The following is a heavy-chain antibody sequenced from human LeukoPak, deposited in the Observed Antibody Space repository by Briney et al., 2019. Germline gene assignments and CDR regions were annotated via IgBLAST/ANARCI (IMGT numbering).Heavy chain of an antibody. CDR1: GGTFSSYA. V-gene: IGHV1-69*04. CDR3: TRGGYSGSYSDY. D-gene: IGHD1-26*01. CDR2: IIPILGIA. J-gene: IGHJ4*02. Sequence: SVKVSCKASGGTFSSYAISWVRQAPGQGLEWMGRIIPILGIANYAQKFQGRVTITADKSTSTAYMELSSLRSEDTAVYYCTRGGYSGSYSDYWGQGTLVTVSS.